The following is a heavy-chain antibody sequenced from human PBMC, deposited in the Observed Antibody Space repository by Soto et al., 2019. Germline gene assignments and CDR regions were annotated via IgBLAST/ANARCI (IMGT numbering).Heavy chain of an antibody. V-gene: IGHV1-3*01. CDR3: ARDHGEYQLPRGDYYYGMDV. D-gene: IGHD2-2*01. CDR2: INAGNGNT. J-gene: IGHJ6*02. Sequence: ASVKVSCKASGYTFTSYAMHWVRQAPGQRLEWMGWINAGNGNTKYSQKFQGRVTITRDTSASTAYMELSSLRSEDTAVYYCARDHGEYQLPRGDYYYGMDVWGQGTTVTVSS. CDR1: GYTFTSYA.